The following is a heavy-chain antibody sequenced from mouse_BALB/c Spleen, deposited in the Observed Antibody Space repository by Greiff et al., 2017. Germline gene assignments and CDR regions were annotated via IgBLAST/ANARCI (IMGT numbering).Heavy chain of an antibody. CDR2: ISDGGSYT. Sequence: EVQLVESGGGLVKPGGSLKLSCAASGFTFSDYYMYWVRQTPEKRLEWVATISDGGSYTYYPDSVKGRFTISRDNAKNNLYLQMSSLKSEDTAMYYYARTLYDSYYAIDYWGQGTSVTVSS. V-gene: IGHV5-4*02. CDR1: GFTFSDYY. J-gene: IGHJ4*01. CDR3: ARTLYDSYYAIDY. D-gene: IGHD2-3*01.